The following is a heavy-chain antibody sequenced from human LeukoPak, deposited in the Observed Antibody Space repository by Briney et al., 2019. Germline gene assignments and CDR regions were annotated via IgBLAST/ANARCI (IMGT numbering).Heavy chain of an antibody. V-gene: IGHV3-23*01. Sequence: GGSLRLSCGASGFSFSSHAMNWVRQAPGKGLEWVSLISGSGDSTYYADSVKGRFTISKDNSKNTLYLQMNSLRAEDTGVYYCTRDPFDYWGQGTLVTVSS. CDR1: GFSFSSHA. CDR3: TRDPFDY. CDR2: ISGSGDST. D-gene: IGHD5-24*01. J-gene: IGHJ4*02.